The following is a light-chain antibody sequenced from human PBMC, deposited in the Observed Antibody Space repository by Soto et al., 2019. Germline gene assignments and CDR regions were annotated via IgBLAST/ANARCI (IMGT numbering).Light chain of an antibody. V-gene: IGLV1-40*01. CDR3: QSYDSSLSGSGV. CDR1: SSIIEAGYD. CDR2: GNS. J-gene: IGLJ1*01. Sequence: QSVLTQPPSVSGAPGQRVTISCTGSSSIIEAGYDVHWYQQLPGTAPKLLIYGNSNRPSGVPDRFSGSKSGTSASLAITGLQAEDEADYYCQSYDSSLSGSGVFGTGTKLTVL.